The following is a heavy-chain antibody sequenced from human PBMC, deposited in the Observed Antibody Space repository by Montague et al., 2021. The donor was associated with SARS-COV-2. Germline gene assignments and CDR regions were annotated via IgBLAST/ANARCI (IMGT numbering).Heavy chain of an antibody. CDR2: IYYSGST. V-gene: IGHV4-59*01. D-gene: IGHD3-22*01. Sequence: ETLSLTCTVSGGSISSYYWSWIRQPPGKGLEWIGYIYYSGSTNYNPSLKSRVTIAVDTSKNQFSLKLSSVTAADTAVYYCARDSDYYDSSACYYYGMDVWGQGTTVTVSS. J-gene: IGHJ6*02. CDR3: ARDSDYYDSSACYYYGMDV. CDR1: GGSISSYY.